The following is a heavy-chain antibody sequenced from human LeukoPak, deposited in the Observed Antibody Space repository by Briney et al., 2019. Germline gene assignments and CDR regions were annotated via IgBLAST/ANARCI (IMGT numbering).Heavy chain of an antibody. V-gene: IGHV3-11*06. J-gene: IGHJ4*02. D-gene: IGHD6-13*01. Sequence: GGSLRLSCAASGFTFSDYYMSWIRQAPGKGLEWVSYISSSSCYTNYADSVKGRFTISRDNAKNSLYLQMNSLRAEDTAVYYCATGGSSSWYGGFDYWGQGTLVTVSS. CDR1: GFTFSDYY. CDR2: ISSSSCYT. CDR3: ATGGSSSWYGGFDY.